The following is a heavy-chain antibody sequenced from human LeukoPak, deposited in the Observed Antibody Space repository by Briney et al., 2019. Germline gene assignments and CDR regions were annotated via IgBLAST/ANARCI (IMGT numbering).Heavy chain of an antibody. V-gene: IGHV3-20*04. Sequence: GGSLRLSCAASGFTFDDYGMSWVRQAPGKGLEWVSGTNWNGGSTGYADSVKGRFTISRDNAKNSPYLQMNSLRAEDTALYYCARYSYYDFWSGYMDVWGKGTTVTVSS. D-gene: IGHD3-3*01. J-gene: IGHJ6*03. CDR3: ARYSYYDFWSGYMDV. CDR2: TNWNGGST. CDR1: GFTFDDYG.